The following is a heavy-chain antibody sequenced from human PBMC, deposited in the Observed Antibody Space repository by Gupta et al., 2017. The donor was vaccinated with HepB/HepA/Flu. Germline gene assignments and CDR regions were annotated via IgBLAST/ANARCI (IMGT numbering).Heavy chain of an antibody. D-gene: IGHD2-2*01. CDR1: GGSISSYY. CDR2: IYYSGST. V-gene: IGHV4-59*08. Sequence: QVQLQESGPGLVKPSETLSLTCTVSGGSISSYYWSWIRQPPGKGLEWIGYIYYSGSTNYNPSLKSRVTISVDTSKNQFSLKLSSVTAADTAVYYCALSDGYCSSTSSRYGNCYYGMDVWGQGTTVTVSS. J-gene: IGHJ6*02. CDR3: ALSDGYCSSTSSRYGNCYYGMDV.